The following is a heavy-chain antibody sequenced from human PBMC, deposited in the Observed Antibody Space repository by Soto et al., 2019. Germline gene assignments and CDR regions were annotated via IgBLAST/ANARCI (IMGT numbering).Heavy chain of an antibody. D-gene: IGHD2-2*01. V-gene: IGHV3-30-3*01. J-gene: IGHJ6*02. CDR3: ARPIGLPEGRSRGMDV. CDR2: ISYDGSNK. Sequence: GGSLRLSCAASGFTFSSYAMHWVRQAPGKGLEWVAVISYDGSNKYYADSVKGRFTISRDNSKNTLYLQMNSLRAEDTAVYYCARPIGLPEGRSRGMDVWGQGTTVTVSS. CDR1: GFTFSSYA.